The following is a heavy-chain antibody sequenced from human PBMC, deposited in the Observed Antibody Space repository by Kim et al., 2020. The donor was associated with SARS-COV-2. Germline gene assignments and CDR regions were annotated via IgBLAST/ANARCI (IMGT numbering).Heavy chain of an antibody. CDR2: IKEDGSAT. CDR3: ITPDRRGAAYGY. Sequence: GGSLRLSCAASGFSFSNFWMSWVRQAPGKGPEWVAAIKEDGSATFYVDSVKGRFTISRDNAQNSLYLQMNSLRAEDTAVYYCITPDRRGAAYGYWCQGTL. V-gene: IGHV3-7*01. D-gene: IGHD3-16*01. J-gene: IGHJ4*02. CDR1: GFSFSNFW.